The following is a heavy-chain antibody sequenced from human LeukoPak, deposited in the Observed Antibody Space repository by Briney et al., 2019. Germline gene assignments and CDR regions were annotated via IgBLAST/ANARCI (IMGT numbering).Heavy chain of an antibody. J-gene: IGHJ4*02. V-gene: IGHV4-61*02. Sequence: SETLSLTCTVSGDSVNSGAYYWSWLRQPAGKEPEWIGRIYPLETTNYNPSLKSRVAISVDTSKNQFSLKLSSVTAADTAVYYCARHSHGSGVTTCFDYWGQGTLVTVSS. D-gene: IGHD3-10*01. CDR3: ARHSHGSGVTTCFDY. CDR1: GDSVNSGAYY. CDR2: IYPLETT.